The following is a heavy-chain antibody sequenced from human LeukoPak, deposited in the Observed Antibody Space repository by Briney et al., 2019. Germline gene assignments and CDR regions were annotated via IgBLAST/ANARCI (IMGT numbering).Heavy chain of an antibody. CDR2: ISYDETKK. CDR3: AIGDGLGELSSSFDH. CDR1: GFAFSNYA. J-gene: IGHJ4*02. V-gene: IGHV3-30*04. Sequence: GGSLRLSCAASGFAFSNYAMHWVRKAPGKGLKWVAVISYDETKKYYADSLKGRFIISRDNSKNTLYLRMNSLRTEDTAVYYCAIGDGLGELSSSFDHWGQGTLVTVSS. D-gene: IGHD3-16*02.